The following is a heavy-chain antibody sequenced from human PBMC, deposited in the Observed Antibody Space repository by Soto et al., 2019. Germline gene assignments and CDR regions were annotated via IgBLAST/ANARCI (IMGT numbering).Heavy chain of an antibody. J-gene: IGHJ6*03. CDR2: INHSGST. D-gene: IGHD5-12*01. CDR1: GGSFSGYY. V-gene: IGHV4-34*01. CDR3: ARGDTVVATIRGVGYYYYYMDV. Sequence: SETLSLTCAVYGGSFSGYYWSWIRQPPGKGLEWIGEINHSGSTNYNPSLKSRVTISVDTSKNQFSLKLSSVTAADTAVYYCARGDTVVATIRGVGYYYYYMDVWGKGTTVTVSS.